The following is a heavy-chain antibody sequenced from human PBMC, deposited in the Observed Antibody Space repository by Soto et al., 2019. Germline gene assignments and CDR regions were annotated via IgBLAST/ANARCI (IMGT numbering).Heavy chain of an antibody. D-gene: IGHD2-15*01. CDR1: GGSISSYY. CDR2: IYTSGST. V-gene: IGHV4-4*07. CDR3: ARDCSGGSCYRLFDY. Sequence: SETLSLTCTVSGGSISSYYWSWIRQPAGKGLEWIGRIYTSGSTNYNPSLKSRVTMSVDTSKNQFSLKLSSVTAADTAVYYCARDCSGGSCYRLFDYWGQGTLVTVSS. J-gene: IGHJ4*02.